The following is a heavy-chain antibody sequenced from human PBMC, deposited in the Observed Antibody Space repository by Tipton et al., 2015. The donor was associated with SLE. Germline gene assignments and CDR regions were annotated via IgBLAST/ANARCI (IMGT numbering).Heavy chain of an antibody. CDR1: GFTFSSYD. Sequence: GSLRLSCAASGFTFSSYDMHWVRQATGKGLEWVSDIGTAGATYYPGSVKGRFTIARENAKNSLYLQMNSLRAGDTAVYYCARGLGNWEPSIVGAPNWDYWGQGTLVTVSS. V-gene: IGHV3-13*04. CDR3: ARGLGNWEPSIVGAPNWDY. D-gene: IGHD1-26*01. CDR2: IGTAGAT. J-gene: IGHJ4*02.